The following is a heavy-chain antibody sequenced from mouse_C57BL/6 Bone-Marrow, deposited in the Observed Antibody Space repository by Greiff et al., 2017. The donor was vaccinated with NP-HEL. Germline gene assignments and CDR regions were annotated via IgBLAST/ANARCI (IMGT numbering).Heavy chain of an antibody. CDR3: ARDGRAWTGFAY. D-gene: IGHD3-1*01. V-gene: IGHV5-16*01. J-gene: IGHJ3*01. CDR2: INYDGSST. Sequence: EVQVVESEGGLVQPGSSMKLSCTASGFTFSAYYMAWVRQVPEKGLEWVANINYDGSSTYYLDSLKSRFIISRDNAKNILYLQMSSLKSEDTATYYCARDGRAWTGFAYWGQGTLVTVSA. CDR1: GFTFSAYY.